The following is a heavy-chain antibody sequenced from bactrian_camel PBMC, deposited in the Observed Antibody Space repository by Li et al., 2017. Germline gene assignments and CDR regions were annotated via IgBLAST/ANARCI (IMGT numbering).Heavy chain of an antibody. J-gene: IGHJ6*01. Sequence: VQLVESGGGSVQTGGSRRLSCDVSGITYSRYAIAWFRQSPTRDREGVAHIDCDGSATYADSVKGRFTISKDSAKTTLYLQMDSLKPDDTAIYYCAADLRWCRSGYFDPHGRVGYWGQGTQVTV. CDR1: GITYSRYA. D-gene: IGHD2*01. CDR3: AADLRWCRSGYFDPHGRVGY. V-gene: IGHV3S53*01. CDR2: IDCDGSA.